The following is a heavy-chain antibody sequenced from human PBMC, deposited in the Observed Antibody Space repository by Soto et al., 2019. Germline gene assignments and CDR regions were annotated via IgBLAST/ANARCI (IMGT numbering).Heavy chain of an antibody. CDR1: GFTFSSYA. Sequence: PGGSLRLSCVASGFTFSSYAMSWVRQAPGKGLEWVSAISGSGGSTYYADSVKGRFTISRDSSKNTLYLQMNSLRAGDTAVYYCAKRRYYYDSSGYDYWGQGTLVTVSS. D-gene: IGHD3-22*01. CDR3: AKRRYYYDSSGYDY. V-gene: IGHV3-23*01. J-gene: IGHJ4*02. CDR2: ISGSGGST.